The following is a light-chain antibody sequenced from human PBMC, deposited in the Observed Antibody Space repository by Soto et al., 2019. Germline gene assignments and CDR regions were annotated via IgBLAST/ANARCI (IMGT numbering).Light chain of an antibody. CDR1: QSVSSSY. J-gene: IGKJ4*01. Sequence: EIVLTQSPGTLSLSPVDIATLSFMATQSVSSSYLAWYQQKPGRAPRLLIYDASTRATGIPARFSGSGSGTEFTLTINSLQSEDFAVYYCQQYNYWPPLTFGGGTKVDIK. V-gene: IGKV3-15*01. CDR3: QQYNYWPPLT. CDR2: DAS.